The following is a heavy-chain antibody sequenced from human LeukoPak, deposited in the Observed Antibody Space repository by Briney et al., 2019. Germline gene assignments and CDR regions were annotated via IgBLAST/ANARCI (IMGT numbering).Heavy chain of an antibody. V-gene: IGHV3-11*01. CDR1: GFTFSDYY. CDR3: AGDKAYYYDSSGPNWFDP. J-gene: IGHJ5*02. CDR2: ISSSGSTI. D-gene: IGHD3-22*01. Sequence: GGSLRLSCAASGFTFSDYYMSWIRQAPGKGLEWVSYISSSGSTIYYADSVKGRFTISRDNAKNSLYLQMNSLRAEDTAVYYCAGDKAYYYDSSGPNWFDPWGQGTLVTVSS.